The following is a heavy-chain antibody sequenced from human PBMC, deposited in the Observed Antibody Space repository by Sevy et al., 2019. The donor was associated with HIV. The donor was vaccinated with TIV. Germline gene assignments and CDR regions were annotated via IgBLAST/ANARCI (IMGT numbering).Heavy chain of an antibody. J-gene: IGHJ4*02. CDR3: VSLFLSYRSGWSYFDY. Sequence: GGSLRLSCAISGFTVNDKYIIWVRQAPGKGLEWVSFIFSSGSTYYADSAKGRFTISRDNSKNTVDLQMNSVRAEDTAVYYCVSLFLSYRSGWSYFDYLGQGTLVTFSS. CDR1: GFTVNDKY. CDR2: IFSSGST. D-gene: IGHD6-19*01. V-gene: IGHV3-66*02.